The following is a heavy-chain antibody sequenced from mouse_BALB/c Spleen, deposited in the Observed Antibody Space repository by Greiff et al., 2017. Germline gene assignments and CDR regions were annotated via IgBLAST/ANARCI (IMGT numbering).Heavy chain of an antibody. D-gene: IGHD1-1*01. Sequence: EVQGVESGGGLVQPGGSLKLSCAASGFTFSSYTMSWVRQTPEKRLEWVAYISSGSSTIYYADTVKGRFTISRDNPKNTLFLQMTSLRSEDTAMYYCARGALYGSSYWFAYWGQGTLVTVSA. CDR1: GFTFSSYT. V-gene: IGHV5-17*02. CDR3: ARGALYGSSYWFAY. J-gene: IGHJ3*01. CDR2: ISSGSSTI.